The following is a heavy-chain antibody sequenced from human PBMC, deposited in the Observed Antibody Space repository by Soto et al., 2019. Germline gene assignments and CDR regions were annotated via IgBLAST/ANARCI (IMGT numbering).Heavy chain of an antibody. CDR2: ISFSSSNT. J-gene: IGHJ4*02. Sequence: QVQLVESGGGLVKPGGSLRLSCAASGLTLSDYYMTWIRQAPGKGLEWVSDISFSSSNTNYPDSVKGRFTISRHNAQXXXXXXXXXXXXXXXXXXXXXXXXXXXXXXXYLDHWGQGTLVTVAS. V-gene: IGHV3-11*05. CDR3: XXXXXXXXXXXYLDH. CDR1: GLTLSDYY.